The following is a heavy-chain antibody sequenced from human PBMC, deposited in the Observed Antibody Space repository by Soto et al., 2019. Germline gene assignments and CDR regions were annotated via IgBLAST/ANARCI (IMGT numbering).Heavy chain of an antibody. D-gene: IGHD1-1*01. CDR1: GYTFTSYA. CDR3: AISQLEGPGRAVFAFDI. J-gene: IGHJ3*02. Sequence: ASVKVSCKASGYTFTSYAIHWVRQAPGQRLEWMGWINAGNGNTKYSQKFQGRVTITRDTSASTAYMELSSLRSEDTAVYYCAISQLEGPGRAVFAFDIWGQGTMVTVSS. V-gene: IGHV1-3*01. CDR2: INAGNGNT.